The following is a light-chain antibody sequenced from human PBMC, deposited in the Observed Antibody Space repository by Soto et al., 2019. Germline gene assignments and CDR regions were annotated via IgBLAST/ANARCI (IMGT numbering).Light chain of an antibody. CDR2: RAS. CDR1: QSIASNY. V-gene: IGKV3-20*01. CDR3: QQYGGSPPST. Sequence: EIVLTQSPGTLSLSPGEGATLSCRASQSIASNYLAWYQHKPGQAPRLLIYRASSRATGVPDRFSGRGSGTDFTLTISRLEPEDFAVYYCQQYGGSPPSTFGPGTKVEIK. J-gene: IGKJ3*01.